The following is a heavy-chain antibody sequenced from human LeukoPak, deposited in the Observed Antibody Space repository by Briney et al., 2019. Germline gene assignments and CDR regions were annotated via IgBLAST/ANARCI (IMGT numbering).Heavy chain of an antibody. J-gene: IGHJ4*02. D-gene: IGHD6-19*01. CDR2: INPNSGGT. V-gene: IGHV1-2*02. CDR3: ARGSLYGSGRTFDY. Sequence: ASVKVSCKASGYTFTGYYMHWVRQAPGQGLEWMGWINPNSGGTNYAQKFQGRVTMTRDTSISTAYMELSRLRSDDTAVYYCARGSLYGSGRTFDYWGQGTLVTVSS. CDR1: GYTFTGYY.